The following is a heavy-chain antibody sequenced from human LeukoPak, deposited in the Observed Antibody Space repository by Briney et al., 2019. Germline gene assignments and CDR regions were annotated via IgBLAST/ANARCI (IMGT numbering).Heavy chain of an antibody. CDR1: GVTLSSYA. V-gene: IGHV3-23*01. CDR2: ISSSGSGGNT. CDR3: AKDRTVGASYWYFDL. J-gene: IGHJ2*01. Sequence: PGGSLRLSCAASGVTLSSYAMSWARQAPGKGLEWVSGISSSGSGGNTYYADSVKGRFTISRGSSKNTLFLHMNTLRAEDTAIYYCAKDRTVGASYWYFDLWGRGTLDTVSS. D-gene: IGHD1-26*01.